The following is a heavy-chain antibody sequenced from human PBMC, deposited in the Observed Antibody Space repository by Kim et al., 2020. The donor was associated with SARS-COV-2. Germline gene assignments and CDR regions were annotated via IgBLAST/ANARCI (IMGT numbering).Heavy chain of an antibody. CDR3: ARDLLSWYSSNPYYYYGMDV. Sequence: SVKVSCKASGGTFSSYAISWVRQAPGQGLEWIGGIIPIFGTANYAQKFQGRVTITADESTSTAYMELSSLRSEDTAVYYCARDLLSWYSSNPYYYYGMDVWGQGTTVTVSS. CDR1: GGTFSSYA. CDR2: IIPIFGTA. D-gene: IGHD6-13*01. J-gene: IGHJ6*02. V-gene: IGHV1-69*13.